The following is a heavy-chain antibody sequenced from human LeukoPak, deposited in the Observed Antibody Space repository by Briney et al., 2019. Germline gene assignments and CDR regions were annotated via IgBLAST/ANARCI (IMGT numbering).Heavy chain of an antibody. D-gene: IGHD6-19*01. J-gene: IGHJ4*02. CDR3: ARAWRNEYSYGWYYDY. CDR2: ISSSSTYI. Sequence: GGSLRLSCAASEFTFNNYGMSWVRQAPGKVLEWVSSISSSSTYIFYADSVKGRFTISRDNAKNTLYLQMHSLRAEDTAVYYCARAWRNEYSYGWYYDYWGQGTLVTVSS. V-gene: IGHV3-21*01. CDR1: EFTFNNYG.